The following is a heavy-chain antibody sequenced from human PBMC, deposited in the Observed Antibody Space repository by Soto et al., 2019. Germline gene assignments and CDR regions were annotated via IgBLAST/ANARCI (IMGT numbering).Heavy chain of an antibody. V-gene: IGHV3-49*03. CDR2: IRSKAYGGTT. D-gene: IGHD6-13*01. Sequence: SLRLSCTASGFTFGDYAMSWFRQAPGKGLEWVGFIRSKAYGGTTEYAASVKGRFTISRDDSKSIAYLQMNSLKTEDTAVYYRTRDPRIAAAGLDYWGQGTLVTVSS. CDR3: TRDPRIAAAGLDY. J-gene: IGHJ4*02. CDR1: GFTFGDYA.